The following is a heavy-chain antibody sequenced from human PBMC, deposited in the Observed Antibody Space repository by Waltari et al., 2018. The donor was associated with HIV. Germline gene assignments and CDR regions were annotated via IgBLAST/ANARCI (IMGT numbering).Heavy chain of an antibody. CDR2: INHSGST. D-gene: IGHD3-3*01. J-gene: IGHJ4*02. CDR1: GGSFSGYY. CDR3: ARGQDYDFWSGYYYDY. V-gene: IGHV4-34*01. Sequence: QVQLQQWGAGLLKPSETLSLTCAVYGGSFSGYYWSWIRQPPGKGLEWIREINHSGSTVYNPSLKSRVTISVDTSKNQFSLKLSSVTAADTAVYYCARGQDYDFWSGYYYDYWGQGTLVTVSS.